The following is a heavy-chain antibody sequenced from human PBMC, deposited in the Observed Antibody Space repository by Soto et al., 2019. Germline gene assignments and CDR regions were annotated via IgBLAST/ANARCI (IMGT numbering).Heavy chain of an antibody. J-gene: IGHJ3*02. Sequence: QVQLVQSGAEVKKPGASVKVSCKASGYTFTSYGISWVRQAPGQGLEWMGWISAYSGNTNYAQKLQGRVTMTTKKTTSTAYMALRSLRSDDTAVYYCARVGASARDAFDIWGQGTMVTVSS. CDR3: ARVGASARDAFDI. D-gene: IGHD1-26*01. CDR1: GYTFTSYG. CDR2: ISAYSGNT. V-gene: IGHV1-18*01.